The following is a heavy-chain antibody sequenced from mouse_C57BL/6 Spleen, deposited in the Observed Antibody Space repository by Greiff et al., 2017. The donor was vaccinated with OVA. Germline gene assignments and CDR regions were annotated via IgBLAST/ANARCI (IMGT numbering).Heavy chain of an antibody. Sequence: QVQLQQPGAELVKPGASVKLSCKASGYTFTSYWMHWVKQRPGQGLEWIGMIHPNSGSTNYNEKFKSKATLTVDKSSSTAYMQLSSLTSEDSAVYYCARVVYYGKGFDYWGQGTTLTVSS. CDR3: ARVVYYGKGFDY. CDR2: IHPNSGST. D-gene: IGHD2-1*01. CDR1: GYTFTSYW. J-gene: IGHJ2*01. V-gene: IGHV1-64*01.